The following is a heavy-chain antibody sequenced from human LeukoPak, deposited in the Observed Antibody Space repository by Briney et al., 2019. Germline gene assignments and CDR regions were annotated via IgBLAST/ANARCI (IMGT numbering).Heavy chain of an antibody. D-gene: IGHD6-19*01. J-gene: IGHJ1*01. Sequence: GASVKVSCKVSGYTLTELSMHRVRQAPGKGLEWMGGFDPEDGETIYAQKFQGRVTMTEDTSTDTAYMELSSLRSEDTAVYYCARDRQQLYSSGSQYYQHWGQSTLVTVAS. CDR1: GYTLTELS. V-gene: IGHV1-24*01. CDR3: ARDRQQLYSSGSQYYQH. CDR2: FDPEDGET.